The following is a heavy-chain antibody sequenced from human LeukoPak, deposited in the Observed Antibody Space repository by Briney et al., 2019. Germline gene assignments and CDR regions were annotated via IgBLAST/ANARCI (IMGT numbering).Heavy chain of an antibody. CDR3: ARQRDCHDY. J-gene: IGHJ4*02. Sequence: GGSLRLSCAASGFTFSSYWMSWVRQAPGKGLEWVAKIRTDGSDKYYVDSVKGRFTISRDNAKNSLYLQMNSLRAEDTAVYYCARQRDCHDYWGQGTLVTVSS. D-gene: IGHD2-15*01. CDR1: GFTFSSYW. V-gene: IGHV3-7*05. CDR2: IRTDGSDK.